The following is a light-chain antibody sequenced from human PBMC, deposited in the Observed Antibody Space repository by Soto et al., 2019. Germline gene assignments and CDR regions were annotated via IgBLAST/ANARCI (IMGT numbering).Light chain of an antibody. V-gene: IGLV1-51*01. Sequence: SVLTQPPSVSAAPGQKVTISCSGSRSNIGNNYVSWYQQLPGTAPKLLIFDNSQRPSGIPDRFSGSKSGTSATLGITGLQTGDEAGYFCATWDSGLNAVVFGGGTKLTVL. CDR3: ATWDSGLNAVV. CDR2: DNS. J-gene: IGLJ2*01. CDR1: RSNIGNNY.